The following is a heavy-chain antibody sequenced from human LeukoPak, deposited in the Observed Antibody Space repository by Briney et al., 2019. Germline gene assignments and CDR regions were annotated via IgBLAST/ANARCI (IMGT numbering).Heavy chain of an antibody. Sequence: GGSLRLSCAASGFTFNIYAMSWVRQAPGRGLEWVSTVSGSGDTTYYADSVRGRFTISRDNSKNTLYLQMNRLRAEDTAVYYCATRSGDFWSGYVDWGQGTLVIVSS. V-gene: IGHV3-23*01. CDR3: ATRSGDFWSGYVD. J-gene: IGHJ4*02. CDR1: GFTFNIYA. CDR2: VSGSGDTT. D-gene: IGHD3-3*01.